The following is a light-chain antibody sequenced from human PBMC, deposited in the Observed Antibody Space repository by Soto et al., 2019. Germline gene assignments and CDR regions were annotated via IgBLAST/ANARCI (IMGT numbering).Light chain of an antibody. CDR1: QSVSSN. Sequence: EIVMTQSPATLSVSPGERATLSCRAGQSVSSNLAWYQQKPGQGPRILIYGASTRATGIPARFTGSGSGIDFILTISRLEPEDFAVYYCQQYGSSPRTFGQGTKVDI. CDR3: QQYGSSPRT. V-gene: IGKV3-15*01. CDR2: GAS. J-gene: IGKJ1*01.